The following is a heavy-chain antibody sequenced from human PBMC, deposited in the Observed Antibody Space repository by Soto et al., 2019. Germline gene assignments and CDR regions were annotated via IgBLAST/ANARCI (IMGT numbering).Heavy chain of an antibody. CDR3: ARGIATGQLDP. J-gene: IGHJ5*02. CDR2: INPDNGNT. V-gene: IGHV1-3*01. D-gene: IGHD2-15*01. Sequence: QVQLVQSGAEVKKPGASVKISCKASGYTFTRYTMNWVRQAPGQRLEWMGWINPDNGNTKSSQKFQDRVIITRDTSASTAYMDLSSLISEDTAVYYCARGIATGQLDPWGQGTLVTVS. CDR1: GYTFTRYT.